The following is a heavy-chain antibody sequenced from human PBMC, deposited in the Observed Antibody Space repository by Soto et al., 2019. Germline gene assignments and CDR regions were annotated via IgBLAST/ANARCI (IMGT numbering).Heavy chain of an antibody. CDR3: AKGGQGSYALRHYIDS. Sequence: PGGSLRLSCAASGFTFSSTAMSWVRQAPGKGLEWVSATSGSGSSTTYADSVKGRFTMSRDNSKNTLYLQMNSLRAEDTALYYCAKGGQGSYALRHYIDSWGQGNQVTVSS. J-gene: IGHJ4*02. CDR1: GFTFSSTA. CDR2: TSGSGSST. V-gene: IGHV3-23*01. D-gene: IGHD3-16*01.